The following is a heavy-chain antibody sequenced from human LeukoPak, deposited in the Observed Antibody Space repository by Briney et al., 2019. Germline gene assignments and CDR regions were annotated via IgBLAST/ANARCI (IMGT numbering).Heavy chain of an antibody. V-gene: IGHV1-18*04. CDR3: ARGGSGTYLYSTFDP. D-gene: IGHD3-10*01. J-gene: IGHJ5*02. Sequence: ASVKVSCKASGYTFSTSGINWVRQAPGQGLEWMGWIGGSNDNTNYAQKFQERVTMTTDTSTTTAYMELRSLRSDDTAMYYCARGGSGTYLYSTFDPWGQGTLVTVSS. CDR2: IGGSNDNT. CDR1: GYTFSTSG.